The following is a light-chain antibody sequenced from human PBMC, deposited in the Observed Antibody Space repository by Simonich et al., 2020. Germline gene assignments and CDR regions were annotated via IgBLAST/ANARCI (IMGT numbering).Light chain of an antibody. CDR1: QGISSA. CDR3: QQFNSYPLT. CDR2: DAS. J-gene: IGKJ4*01. Sequence: AIQLTKSPSSLSASVGDRVTITCRASQGISSALAWYQQKPGKTPKLLISDASSLESGVPSRFSGSGSVTDFTLTISSLQPEDFATYYCQQFNSYPLTFGGGTKVEIK. V-gene: IGKV1-13*02.